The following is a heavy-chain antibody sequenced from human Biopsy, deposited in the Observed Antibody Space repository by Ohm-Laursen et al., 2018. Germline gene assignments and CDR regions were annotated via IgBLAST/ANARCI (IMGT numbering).Heavy chain of an antibody. Sequence: ASVKVSCKVSGYSLTELSMLWVRQAPGQGLEWMGGFAPENGRIVYSQKFQGRVTMTEDTSTSTAYMEVWRLRSDDTAVYYCAADINVWNVNYWGQGTQVIVSS. J-gene: IGHJ4*02. CDR3: AADINVWNVNY. V-gene: IGHV1-24*01. D-gene: IGHD1-1*01. CDR2: FAPENGRI. CDR1: GYSLTELS.